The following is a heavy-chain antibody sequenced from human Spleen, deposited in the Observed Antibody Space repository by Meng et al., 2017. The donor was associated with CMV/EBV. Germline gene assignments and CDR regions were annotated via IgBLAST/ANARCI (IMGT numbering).Heavy chain of an antibody. Sequence: SYVVPWVRQAPGQGLEWMGGITPIFGKVDYAQKFQGRVTITTDESTNTAYMELSSLRSEDTAVYYCARRTGADYYPTPYYYYGMDVWGQGTTVTVSS. J-gene: IGHJ6*02. V-gene: IGHV1-69*05. CDR3: ARRTGADYYPTPYYYYGMDV. D-gene: IGHD3-9*01. CDR2: ITPIFGKV. CDR1: SYV.